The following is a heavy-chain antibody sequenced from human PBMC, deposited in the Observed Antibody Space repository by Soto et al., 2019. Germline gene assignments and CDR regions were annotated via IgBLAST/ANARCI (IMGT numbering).Heavy chain of an antibody. CDR2: IIGSGGSK. CDR3: AQDRVTGTNVWLDP. Sequence: PGGSLRLSCTSSGFTFSSYAMSWVRQAPGKGLDWVSAIIGSGGSKYYADSVKGRFTISRDNSKNRLYLQMNSLRAEDTALYYCAQDRVTGTNVWLDPWGQGTVVTVSS. CDR1: GFTFSSYA. J-gene: IGHJ5*02. D-gene: IGHD1-7*01. V-gene: IGHV3-23*01.